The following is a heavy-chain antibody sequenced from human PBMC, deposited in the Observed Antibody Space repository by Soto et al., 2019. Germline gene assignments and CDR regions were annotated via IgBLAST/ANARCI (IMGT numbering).Heavy chain of an antibody. CDR1: GGTFSNYV. CDR3: ATLYYYDSSGSDVEYYFDY. J-gene: IGHJ4*02. V-gene: IGHV1-69*13. Sequence: GASVKVSCKASGGTFSNYVINWVRQAPGQGLEWVGEIIPVFGSAKYAQKFQGRVTINADASTSTAYMELSGLRSDDTAVYYCATLYYYDSSGSDVEYYFDYWGQGTQVTVSS. D-gene: IGHD3-22*01. CDR2: IIPVFGSA.